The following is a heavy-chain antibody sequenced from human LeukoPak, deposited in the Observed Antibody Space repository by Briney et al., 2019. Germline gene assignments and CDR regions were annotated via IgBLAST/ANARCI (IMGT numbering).Heavy chain of an antibody. CDR1: GYTFTGYY. Sequence: ASVKVSCKASGYTFTGYYMHWVRQAPGQGLEWMGWINPNSGGTNYAQKFRGRVTMTTDTSTSTAYMELRSLRSDDTAVYYCARNSGSYYDHDYWGQGTLVTVSS. D-gene: IGHD1-26*01. CDR3: ARNSGSYYDHDY. CDR2: INPNSGGT. V-gene: IGHV1-2*02. J-gene: IGHJ4*02.